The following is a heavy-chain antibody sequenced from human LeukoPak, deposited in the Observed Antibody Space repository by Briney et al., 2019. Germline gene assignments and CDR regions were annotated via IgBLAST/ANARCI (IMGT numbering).Heavy chain of an antibody. CDR3: AKGAWADN. J-gene: IGHJ4*02. Sequence: GGSLRLSCAASGFTFDDYAMHWVRQAPGKGLEWVSGISWNSGSIGYADSVKGRITVSRDNAKNSVDLQMNSLSAEDTAVYYCAKGAWADNLGQGTLVTVSS. V-gene: IGHV3-9*01. CDR1: GFTFDDYA. D-gene: IGHD3-16*01. CDR2: ISWNSGSI.